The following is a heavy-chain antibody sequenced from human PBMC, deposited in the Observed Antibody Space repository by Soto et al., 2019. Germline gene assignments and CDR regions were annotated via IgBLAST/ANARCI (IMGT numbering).Heavy chain of an antibody. CDR1: GFTFSSYG. V-gene: IGHV3-30*03. CDR3: ALGYCSGGSCYHSP. D-gene: IGHD2-15*01. Sequence: QVQLVESGGGVVQPGRSLRLSCAASGFTFSSYGMHWVRQAPGKGLEWVAVISYDGSNKYYADSVKGRFTISRDNSKNTLYLQMNSLRAEDTAVYYCALGYCSGGSCYHSPWGQGTLVTVSS. J-gene: IGHJ4*02. CDR2: ISYDGSNK.